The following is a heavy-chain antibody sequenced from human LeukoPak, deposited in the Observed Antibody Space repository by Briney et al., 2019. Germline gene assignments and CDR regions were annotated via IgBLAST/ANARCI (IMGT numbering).Heavy chain of an antibody. CDR3: ATVIPRYSGSSVGAFDI. D-gene: IGHD1-26*01. CDR2: ISSNGGST. Sequence: GGSLGLSCSASGFTFSSYAMHWVRQAPGKGLEFVSTISSNGGSTYYADSVKGRFTISRDNSKNTLYLQVSSLRAEDTALYYCATVIPRYSGSSVGAFDIWGQGTMVIVSS. CDR1: GFTFSSYA. J-gene: IGHJ3*02. V-gene: IGHV3-64D*09.